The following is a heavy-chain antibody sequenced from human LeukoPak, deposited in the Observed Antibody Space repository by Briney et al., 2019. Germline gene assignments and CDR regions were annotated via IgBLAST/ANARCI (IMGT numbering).Heavy chain of an antibody. J-gene: IGHJ4*02. CDR3: ARVRGDYVWGSYRPTYYFDY. CDR1: GGSVSSGSYY. V-gene: IGHV4-61*01. CDR2: IYYSGST. Sequence: SETLSLTCTVSGGSVSSGSYYWSWIRQPPGKGLEWIGYIYYSGSTNYNPSLKSRVTISVDTSKNQFSLKLSSVTAADTAVYYCARVRGDYVWGSYRPTYYFDYWAREPWSPSPQ. D-gene: IGHD3-16*02.